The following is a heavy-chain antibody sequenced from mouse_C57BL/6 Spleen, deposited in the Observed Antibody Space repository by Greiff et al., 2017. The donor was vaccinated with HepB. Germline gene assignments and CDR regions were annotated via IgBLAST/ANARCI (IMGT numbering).Heavy chain of an antibody. CDR1: GYTFTSYW. CDR3: ARRDSNPWFAY. J-gene: IGHJ3*01. V-gene: IGHV1-61*01. CDR2: IYPSDSET. D-gene: IGHD2-5*01. Sequence: VQLQQPGAELVRPGSSVKLSCKASGYTFTSYWMDWVKQRPGQGLEWIGNIYPSDSETHYNQKFKDKATLTVDKSSSTAYMQLSSLTSEDSAVYYCARRDSNPWFAYWGQGTLVTVSA.